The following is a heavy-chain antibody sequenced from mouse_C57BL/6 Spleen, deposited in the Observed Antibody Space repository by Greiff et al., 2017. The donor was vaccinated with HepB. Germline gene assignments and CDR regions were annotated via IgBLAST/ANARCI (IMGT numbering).Heavy chain of an antibody. CDR3: AKGGRYGVVSDY. CDR2: IDPNSGGT. D-gene: IGHD1-1*01. CDR1: GYTFTSYW. Sequence: VQLQQPGAELVKPGASVKLSCKASGYTFTSYWMHWVKQRPGRGLEWIGRIDPNSGGTKYNEKFKSKATLAVDKPSSTAYMQVSSLTSEDCAVHYWAKGGRYGVVSDYWGQGTTLTVSS. V-gene: IGHV1-72*01. J-gene: IGHJ2*01.